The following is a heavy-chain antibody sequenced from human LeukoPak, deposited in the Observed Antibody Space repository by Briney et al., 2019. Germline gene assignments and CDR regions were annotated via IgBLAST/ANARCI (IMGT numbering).Heavy chain of an antibody. CDR2: ISGSGGST. D-gene: IGHD1-7*01. J-gene: IGHJ6*03. V-gene: IGHV3-23*01. CDR1: GFTFSSYG. Sequence: GGSLRLSCAASGFTFSSYGMSWVRQAPGKGLEWVSSISGSGGSTYYADSVKGRVTISKDNSKNTLSLQMNSLRAEDTAVYYCAKGYRTTNLPYYYYYMDVWGKGTTVTISS. CDR3: AKGYRTTNLPYYYYYMDV.